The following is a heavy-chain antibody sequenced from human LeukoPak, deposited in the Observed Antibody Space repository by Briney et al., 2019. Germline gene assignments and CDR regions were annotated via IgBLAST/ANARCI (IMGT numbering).Heavy chain of an antibody. Sequence: GASVKVSCKASGGTFSSYATSWVRQAPGQGLEWMGGIIPIFGTANYAQKFQGRVTITADESTSTAYMELSSLRSEDTAVYYCARRSFGAVAGDDAFDIWGQGTMVTVSS. CDR3: ARRSFGAVAGDDAFDI. J-gene: IGHJ3*02. CDR1: GGTFSSYA. V-gene: IGHV1-69*13. CDR2: IIPIFGTA. D-gene: IGHD6-19*01.